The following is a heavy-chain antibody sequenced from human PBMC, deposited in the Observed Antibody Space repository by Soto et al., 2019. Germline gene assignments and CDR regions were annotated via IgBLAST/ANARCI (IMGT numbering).Heavy chain of an antibody. V-gene: IGHV1-3*01. J-gene: IGHJ3*02. Sequence: QVQLVQSGAEVKKPGASVKVSCRASGYTFTTYTLLWVRQAPGQRLAWMAWINPGNGDTKYSQNFQGRVTATRDTSTRAAYMEMSSLRSEDRATDYCERKLPGVQIGWAWALAIWGQGTMVTVSS. CDR3: ERKLPGVQIGWAWALAI. CDR1: GYTFTTYT. CDR2: INPGNGDT. D-gene: IGHD1-26*01.